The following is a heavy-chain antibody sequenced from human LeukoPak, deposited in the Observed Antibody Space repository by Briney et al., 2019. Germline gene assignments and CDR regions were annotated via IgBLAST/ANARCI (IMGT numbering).Heavy chain of an antibody. CDR1: GGSISSGDYY. CDR2: IYYSGST. CDR3: ARAKRGGGGRFDY. J-gene: IGHJ4*02. Sequence: PSETLSLTCTVSGGSISSGDYYWSWIRQPPGKGLEWIGYIYYSGSTYYNPSLKSRVTISVDTSKNQFSLKLSSVTAADTAVYYCARAKRGGGGRFDYWGQGTLVTVSS. V-gene: IGHV4-30-4*01. D-gene: IGHD2-15*01.